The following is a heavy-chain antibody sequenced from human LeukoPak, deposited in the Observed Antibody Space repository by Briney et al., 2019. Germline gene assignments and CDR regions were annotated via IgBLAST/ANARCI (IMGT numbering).Heavy chain of an antibody. J-gene: IGHJ6*02. CDR1: GFTFSSSS. Sequence: SGGSLRLSCAASGFTFSSSSMNWVRQAPGKGLEWVSSISSSTGYIYYADSVKGRFTISRDNAKNSLYLQMNSLRAEDTAVYYCAKDKGSGSYWVYYYYYGMDVWGQGTTVTVSS. V-gene: IGHV3-21*01. CDR3: AKDKGSGSYWVYYYYYGMDV. D-gene: IGHD1-26*01. CDR2: ISSSTGYI.